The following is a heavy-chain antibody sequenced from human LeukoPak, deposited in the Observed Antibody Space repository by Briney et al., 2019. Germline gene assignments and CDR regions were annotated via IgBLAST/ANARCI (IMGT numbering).Heavy chain of an antibody. D-gene: IGHD2-15*01. Sequence: SETLSLTCAVYGGDFTDYYWSWIRQPPGGGLEWIGEINHRGSTNYNPSLKSRLTMSVDSSKNQIFLRLNSVTAADTALYYCARGWYCSHGRCYFLDSWGQGTLVTVSS. CDR3: ARGWYCSHGRCYFLDS. V-gene: IGHV4-34*01. CDR1: GGDFTDYY. CDR2: INHRGST. J-gene: IGHJ4*02.